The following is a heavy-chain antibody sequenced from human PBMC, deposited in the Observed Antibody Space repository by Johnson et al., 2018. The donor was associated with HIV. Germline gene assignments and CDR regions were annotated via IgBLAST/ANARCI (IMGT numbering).Heavy chain of an antibody. J-gene: IGHJ3*02. CDR3: AKGGYSYGNAFDI. CDR2: ISYDGSNK. D-gene: IGHD5-18*01. Sequence: QVQLVESGGGVVQPGRSLRLSCAASGFTFNSYAMHWVRQAPGKGLEWVAVISYDGSNKYSADSVKGRFTISSDNSKNTLYLQMNSLRAEDTAVYYCAKGGYSYGNAFDIWGQGTMVTVSS. CDR1: GFTFNSYA. V-gene: IGHV3-30*04.